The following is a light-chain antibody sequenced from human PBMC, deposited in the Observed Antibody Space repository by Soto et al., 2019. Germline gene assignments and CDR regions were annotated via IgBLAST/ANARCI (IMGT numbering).Light chain of an antibody. CDR2: EDN. Sequence: NFMLTQPHSVSESPGRTATISCTRSSGSIASNYVQWYQQRPGSAPIIVIYEDNQRPSGVPDRFSGSIDSSSNSASLTISGLKTEDEADYYCQSYDSRNHVVFGGGTKLTVL. V-gene: IGLV6-57*04. CDR3: QSYDSRNHVV. CDR1: SGSIASNY. J-gene: IGLJ2*01.